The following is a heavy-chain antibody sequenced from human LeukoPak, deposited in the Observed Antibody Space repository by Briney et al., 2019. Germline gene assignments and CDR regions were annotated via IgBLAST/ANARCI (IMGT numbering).Heavy chain of an antibody. J-gene: IGHJ4*02. V-gene: IGHV3-74*01. CDR3: AKYRTITPFDY. CDR1: GFTFSSYW. Sequence: TGGSLRLSCAASGFTFSSYWMHWVRQAPGKGLVWVSRINTDGSSTSYADSVKGRFTISRDNSKNTLYLQMNSLRAEDTAVYYCAKYRTITPFDYWGQGTLVTVSS. D-gene: IGHD5-12*01. CDR2: INTDGSST.